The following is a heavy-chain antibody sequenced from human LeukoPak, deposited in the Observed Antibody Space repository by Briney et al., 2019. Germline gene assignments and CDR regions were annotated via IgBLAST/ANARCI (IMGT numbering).Heavy chain of an antibody. CDR2: IKQDGSEK. J-gene: IGHJ4*02. V-gene: IGHV3-7*01. D-gene: IGHD2-2*01. Sequence: LGGSLRLSCAASGFTFSSYWMSWVRQAPGKGLDWVANIKQDGSEKYYVDSVKGRFTISRDNAKNSLYLQMNSLRAEDTAVYYCARGYCTRTSCYFDYWGQGTLVTVSS. CDR3: ARGYCTRTSCYFDY. CDR1: GFTFSSYW.